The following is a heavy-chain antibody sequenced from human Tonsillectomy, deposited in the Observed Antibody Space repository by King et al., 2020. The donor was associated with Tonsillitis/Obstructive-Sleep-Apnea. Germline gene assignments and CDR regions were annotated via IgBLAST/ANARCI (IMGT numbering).Heavy chain of an antibody. CDR2: INHSGST. V-gene: IGHV4-34*01. D-gene: IGHD6-19*01. J-gene: IGHJ6*03. CDR1: GGSFSVYY. CDR3: ARVLSSGWVKNRLGDMDV. Sequence: VQLQQWGSVLLKPSDTLSLTCAVYGGSFSVYYWRWHRQPPGKWLEWSGEINHSGSTNYNPSLKIRVTISVDTSKNQLSLKLSAVTAADTAVDYCARVLSSGWVKNRLGDMDVWGKGTTVTVSS.